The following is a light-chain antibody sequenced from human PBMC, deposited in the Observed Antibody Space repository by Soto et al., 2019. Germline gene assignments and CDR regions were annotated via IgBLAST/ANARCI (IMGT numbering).Light chain of an antibody. Sequence: QSALTQPPSASGSPGQSVTISCTGTSSDIGVYDYVSWYQRHPGKAPKLVIYDVTKRPSGVPDRFSGSKSGDTASLTISGLQAEDEAEYSCFSYSTSSSLYVFGSGTKVTVL. V-gene: IGLV2-8*01. J-gene: IGLJ1*01. CDR3: FSYSTSSSLYV. CDR1: SSDIGVYDY. CDR2: DVT.